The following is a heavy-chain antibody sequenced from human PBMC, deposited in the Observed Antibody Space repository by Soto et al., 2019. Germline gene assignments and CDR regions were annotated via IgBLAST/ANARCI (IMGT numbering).Heavy chain of an antibody. CDR1: GYTFTSYY. CDR2: INPSGGST. D-gene: IGHD3-3*01. V-gene: IGHV1-46*01. Sequence: ASVKVSCKASGYTFTSYYMHWVRQAPGQGLEWMGIINPSGGSTSYAQKFQGRVTMTRDTSTSTVYMELSSLRSEDTAVYYCARGFGEDSITIFGVVINTFDIWGQGTMVTVSS. CDR3: ARGFGEDSITIFGVVINTFDI. J-gene: IGHJ3*02.